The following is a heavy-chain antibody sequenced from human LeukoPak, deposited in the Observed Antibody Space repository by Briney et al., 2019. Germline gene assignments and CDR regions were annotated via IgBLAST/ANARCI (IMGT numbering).Heavy chain of an antibody. Sequence: SETLSLTCAVYGGSFSGYYWSWIRQPPGKGLEWIAYIFYSGSTNYNPSLKSRVTISVDTSKNQFSLKLSSVTAADTAVYYCARDPTTVTNRDAFDIWGQGTMVTVSS. CDR1: GGSFSGYY. CDR3: ARDPTTVTNRDAFDI. V-gene: IGHV4-59*01. J-gene: IGHJ3*02. D-gene: IGHD4-11*01. CDR2: IFYSGST.